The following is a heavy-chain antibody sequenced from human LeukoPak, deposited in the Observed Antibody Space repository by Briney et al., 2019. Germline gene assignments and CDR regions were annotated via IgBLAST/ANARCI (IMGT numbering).Heavy chain of an antibody. D-gene: IGHD3-16*01. CDR1: GGSISSGGYY. CDR3: ARALIQFASPYYFDY. CDR2: IYHSGST. V-gene: IGHV4-30-2*01. J-gene: IGHJ4*02. Sequence: PSETLSLTCTVSGGSISSGGYYWSWIRQPPGKGLEWIGYIYHSGSTYYSPSLKSRVTISVDRSKNQFSLKLSSVTAADTAVYYCARALIQFASPYYFDYWGQGTLVTVSS.